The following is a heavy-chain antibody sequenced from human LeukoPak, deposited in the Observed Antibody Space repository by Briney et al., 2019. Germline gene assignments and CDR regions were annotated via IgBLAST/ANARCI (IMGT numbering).Heavy chain of an antibody. J-gene: IGHJ4*02. V-gene: IGHV1-69*04. Sequence: SVKVSCKASGGTFSSYAISWVRQAPGQGLEWMGRIIPILGIANYAQKFQGGVTITADKSTSTAYMELSSLRSEDTAVYYCAREDREGDSSGYLGLDYWGQGTLVTVSS. CDR2: IIPILGIA. CDR1: GGTFSSYA. CDR3: AREDREGDSSGYLGLDY. D-gene: IGHD3-22*01.